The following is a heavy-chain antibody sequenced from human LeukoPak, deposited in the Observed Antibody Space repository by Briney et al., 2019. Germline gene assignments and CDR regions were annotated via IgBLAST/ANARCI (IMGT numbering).Heavy chain of an antibody. J-gene: IGHJ4*02. V-gene: IGHV3-30*03. CDR1: GFRFSGYG. Sequence: GGSLRLSCAASGFRFSGYGMHWVRQAPGKGLEWVAVISYDGTNKDYVDSVKGRFTISRDNSKNRLYLQMNSLRAEDTAVYYCARVRPRWRGFDYWGQGTLVTVSS. D-gene: IGHD3-3*01. CDR2: ISYDGTNK. CDR3: ARVRPRWRGFDY.